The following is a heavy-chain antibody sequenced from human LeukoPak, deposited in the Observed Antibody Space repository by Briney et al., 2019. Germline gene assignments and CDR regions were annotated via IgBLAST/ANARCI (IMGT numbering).Heavy chain of an antibody. J-gene: IGHJ4*02. Sequence: GGSLRLSCAASGFTFSSYGMHWVRQAPDKGLEWVAFIRYDGSDKYYVYSVKGRFTISRDNSKNTFYLQMNSLRAEDTAVYYCAKDRHVWGYSYGETFDFWGQGTLVTVSS. CDR1: GFTFSSYG. CDR2: IRYDGSDK. V-gene: IGHV3-30*02. CDR3: AKDRHVWGYSYGETFDF. D-gene: IGHD5-18*01.